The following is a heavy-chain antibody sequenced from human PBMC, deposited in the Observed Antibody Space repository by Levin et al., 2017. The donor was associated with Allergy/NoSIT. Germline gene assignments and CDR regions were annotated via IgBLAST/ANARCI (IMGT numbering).Heavy chain of an antibody. CDR3: ARGGSPFDY. Sequence: PGGSLRLSCAASGFTFSTYTMNWVRQAPGKGLEWVSYISTSSNYIYYADSVKGRFTISRDNAKNSLYLQMNSLRAEDTAVYYCARGGSPFDYWGQGTLVTVSS. D-gene: IGHD6-13*01. CDR2: ISTSSNYI. V-gene: IGHV3-21*01. CDR1: GFTFSTYT. J-gene: IGHJ4*02.